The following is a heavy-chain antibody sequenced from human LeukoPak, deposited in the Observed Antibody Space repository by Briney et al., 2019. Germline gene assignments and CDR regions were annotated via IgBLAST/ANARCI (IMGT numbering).Heavy chain of an antibody. J-gene: IGHJ3*02. V-gene: IGHV1-3*01. Sequence: ASVKVSCKASAYTFTIYTIHWVRQAPGQRLEWMGWINAGNGNTRYSQNFQGRVTITRDTSATTAYMELSSLRSEDTAVYYCARTTRSWYEDNDAFDIWGQGTTVTVSS. CDR1: AYTFTIYT. D-gene: IGHD6-13*01. CDR3: ARTTRSWYEDNDAFDI. CDR2: INAGNGNT.